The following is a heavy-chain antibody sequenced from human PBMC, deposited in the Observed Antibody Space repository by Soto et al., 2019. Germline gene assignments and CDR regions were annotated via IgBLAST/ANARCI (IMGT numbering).Heavy chain of an antibody. J-gene: IGHJ5*02. V-gene: IGHV4-59*08. Sequence: PSETLSLTCTVSGGSISSYYWSWIRQPPGKGLEWIGYIYYSGSTNYNPSLKSRVTISVDTSKNQFSLKLSSVTAADTAVYYCARRGYYGSGGVWFDPWGQGTLVTVSS. CDR3: ARRGYYGSGGVWFDP. D-gene: IGHD3-10*01. CDR1: GGSISSYY. CDR2: IYYSGST.